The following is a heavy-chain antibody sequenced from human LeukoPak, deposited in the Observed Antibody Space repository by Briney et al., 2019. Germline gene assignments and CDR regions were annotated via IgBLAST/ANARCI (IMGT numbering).Heavy chain of an antibody. CDR3: ARDQEAFDY. CDR1: GYSFTSNY. J-gene: IGHJ4*02. CDR2: IYPRDGST. V-gene: IGHV1-46*01. Sequence: ASVKVSCKASGYSFTSNYIHWVRQAPGQGLERMGMIYPRDGSTSYAQKFQGRVTVTRDTSTSTVQMELSGLRSEDTAVYYCARDQEAFDYWGQGTLVTVSS.